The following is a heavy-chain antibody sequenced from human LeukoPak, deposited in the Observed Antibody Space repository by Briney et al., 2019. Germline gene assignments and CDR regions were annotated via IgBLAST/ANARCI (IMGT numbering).Heavy chain of an antibody. CDR1: GGSISSYY. J-gene: IGHJ6*01. CDR3: ARVRGQIGDYYYYGMDV. Sequence: SETLSLTCTVPGGSISSYYWSWIRQPPGRGLGWNGYIHYSGSTNYNPSLQSRVTIAVDTSKNQFSLKLSSVTAADTAVYYCARVRGQIGDYYYYGMDVWGQGTTVTVSS. CDR2: IHYSGST. V-gene: IGHV4-59*01. D-gene: IGHD3-10*01.